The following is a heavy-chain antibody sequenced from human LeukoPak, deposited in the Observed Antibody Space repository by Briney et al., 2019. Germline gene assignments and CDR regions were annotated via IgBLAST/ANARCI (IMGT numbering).Heavy chain of an antibody. Sequence: GGSLRLSCAASGFTFSSYSMNWVRRAPGKGLEWVSYISSSSSTIYYADSVKGRFTISRDNAKNSLYLQMNSLRDEDTAVYYCATDHSNWGSDDYWGQGTLVTVSS. CDR1: GFTFSSYS. D-gene: IGHD7-27*01. J-gene: IGHJ4*02. V-gene: IGHV3-48*02. CDR3: ATDHSNWGSDDY. CDR2: ISSSSSTI.